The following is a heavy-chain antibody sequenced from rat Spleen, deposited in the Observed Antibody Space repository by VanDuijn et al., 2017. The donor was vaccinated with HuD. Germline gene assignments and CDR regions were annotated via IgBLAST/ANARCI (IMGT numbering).Heavy chain of an antibody. J-gene: IGHJ3*01. V-gene: IGHV5-29*01. CDR3: ARGGYNYGWFAY. CDR1: GFTFSDYF. Sequence: EVQLVESGGGLVQPGRSLKVSCAASGFTFSDYFMTWVRQAPPKGLEWVATISYDGSNRYYRDSVKGRFTVSRDNGKSFLYLQMDSLRSEDTASYYCARGGYNYGWFAYWGQGTLVTVSS. CDR2: ISYDGSNR. D-gene: IGHD1-5*01.